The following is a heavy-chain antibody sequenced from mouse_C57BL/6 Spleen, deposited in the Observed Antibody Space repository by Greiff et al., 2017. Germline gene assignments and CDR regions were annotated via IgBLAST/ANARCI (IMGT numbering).Heavy chain of an antibody. CDR2: ISYGGCN. V-gene: IGHV3-6*01. Sequence: EVQLLQSGPGLVKPSQSLSLSCSASGYSITSCYYWYFLRQFPGNKRELMGYISYGGCNNYNPTLKNRVTITRDTSNNQLFLKLNTVTTEDAATYYCARKRLDYYGRDWYYDGWGTGTTVTVAT. D-gene: IGHD1-1*01. J-gene: IGHJ1*03. CDR3: ARKRLDYYGRDWYYDG. CDR1: GYSITSCYY.